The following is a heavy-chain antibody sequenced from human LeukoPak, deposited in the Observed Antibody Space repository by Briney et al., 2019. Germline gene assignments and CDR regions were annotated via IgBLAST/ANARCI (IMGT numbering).Heavy chain of an antibody. J-gene: IGHJ4*02. Sequence: SETLSLTCAVYGASFNAYHWNWIRQPPGKGLEWIGAINHSGGTNYNPSLKSRVTVSLDTSKNQFSLKLSSVTAADTAVYYCARSGGVTIFGVVWYFDYWGQGTLVTVSS. CDR1: GASFNAYH. D-gene: IGHD3-3*01. CDR3: ARSGGVTIFGVVWYFDY. CDR2: INHSGGT. V-gene: IGHV4-34*01.